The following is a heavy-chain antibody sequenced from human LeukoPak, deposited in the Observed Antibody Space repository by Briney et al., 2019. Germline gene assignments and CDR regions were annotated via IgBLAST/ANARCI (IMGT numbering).Heavy chain of an antibody. CDR2: INHSGST. V-gene: IGHV4-34*01. Sequence: PSETLSLTCAVYGGSFSGYYWSWIRQPPGKGLEWIGEINHSGSTNYNPSLKSRVTISVDTSKNQFSLKLSSVTAADTAVYYCARGQTKYISSSIDYWGQGTLVTVSS. CDR3: ARGQTKYISSSIDY. J-gene: IGHJ4*02. D-gene: IGHD6-6*01. CDR1: GGSFSGYY.